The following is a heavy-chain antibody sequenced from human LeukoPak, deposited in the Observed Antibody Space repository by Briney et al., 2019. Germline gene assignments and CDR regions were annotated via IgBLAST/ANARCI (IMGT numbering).Heavy chain of an antibody. J-gene: IGHJ6*03. Sequence: ASVKVSCKASGYTFTRYDITWVRQAPGQGPEWMGWISAYNGNTNYAQKLQGRVTMTTDTSTSTAYMELRSLRSDDTAVYYCAREGTISGLNYYMDVWGKGTTVTVSS. D-gene: IGHD3-10*01. CDR3: AREGTISGLNYYMDV. CDR1: GYTFTRYD. V-gene: IGHV1-18*01. CDR2: ISAYNGNT.